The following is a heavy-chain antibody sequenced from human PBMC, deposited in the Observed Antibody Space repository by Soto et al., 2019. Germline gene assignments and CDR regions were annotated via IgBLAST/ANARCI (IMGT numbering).Heavy chain of an antibody. Sequence: PGGSLGLSCAPAGITFSSYWLHWVRQAPGDVLVWVSRINTDGSSTSYADSVKGRFTISRDNAKNTLYLQMNSLRTEDTAMYYCARQASFDYWGRGTLVTVSS. J-gene: IGHJ4*02. CDR3: ARQASFDY. CDR2: INTDGSST. V-gene: IGHV3-74*01. CDR1: GITFSSYW.